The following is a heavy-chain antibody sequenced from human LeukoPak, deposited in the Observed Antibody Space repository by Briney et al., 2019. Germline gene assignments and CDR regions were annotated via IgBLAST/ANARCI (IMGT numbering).Heavy chain of an antibody. V-gene: IGHV6-1*01. Sequence: SQTLSLTCAISVDSVSSNSAAWNWIRQSPSRGLEWLGRTYYRSKWYNDYAVSVKSRITINPDTSKNQFSLQLNFVTPEDTAVYYCARVRRYYDSSGEPDWYLDLSGRGTLVTVSS. J-gene: IGHJ2*01. CDR1: VDSVSSNSAA. CDR3: ARVRRYYDSSGEPDWYLDL. CDR2: TYYRSKWYN. D-gene: IGHD3-22*01.